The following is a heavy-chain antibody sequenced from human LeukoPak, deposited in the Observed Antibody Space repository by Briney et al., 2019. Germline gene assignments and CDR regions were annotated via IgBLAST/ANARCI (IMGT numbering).Heavy chain of an antibody. J-gene: IGHJ1*01. CDR2: INPDGRDT. Sequence: GRSLRLSCVVSGFTFNRCWRNWVRQAPGKGLEWVAHINPDGRDTYYVDSVKGRFTISRDNAQNSMYLQMNSLRVEDTAVYYCTSWGDTTAEYFQRWGQGTLVTVSS. CDR1: GFTFNRCW. CDR3: TSWGDTTAEYFQR. D-gene: IGHD2-21*02. V-gene: IGHV3-7*01.